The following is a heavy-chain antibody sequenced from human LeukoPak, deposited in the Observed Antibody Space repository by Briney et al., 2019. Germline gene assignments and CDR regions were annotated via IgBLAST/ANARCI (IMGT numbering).Heavy chain of an antibody. Sequence: GESLKISCKGSGYSFTSYWIGWVRQLPGKGLEWMGIIYPGDSDTRYSPSFQGQVTISADKSISIAYLQWSSLKASDTAMYYCARSYSSSWYGGYFDYWGQGTLVTVSS. V-gene: IGHV5-51*01. D-gene: IGHD6-13*01. CDR2: IYPGDSDT. CDR1: GYSFTSYW. CDR3: ARSYSSSWYGGYFDY. J-gene: IGHJ4*02.